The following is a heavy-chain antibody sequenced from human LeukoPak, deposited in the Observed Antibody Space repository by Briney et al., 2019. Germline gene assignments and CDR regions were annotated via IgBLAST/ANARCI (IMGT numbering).Heavy chain of an antibody. CDR1: GGSISSGGYY. D-gene: IGHD6-13*01. Sequence: SETLSLTCTVSGGSISSGGYYWSWIRQPPGKGLEWIGYIYHSGSTYYNPSLKSRVTISVDRSKNQFSLKLSSVTAADTAVYYCASRRSLAAAGPFDYWGQGTLVTVSS. V-gene: IGHV4-30-2*01. CDR3: ASRRSLAAAGPFDY. J-gene: IGHJ4*02. CDR2: IYHSGST.